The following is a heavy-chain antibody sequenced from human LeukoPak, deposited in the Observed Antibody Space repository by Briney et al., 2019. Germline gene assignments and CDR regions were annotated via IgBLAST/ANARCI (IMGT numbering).Heavy chain of an antibody. CDR1: GFTFDDYA. J-gene: IGHJ4*02. D-gene: IGHD5-18*01. Sequence: GRSLRLSCAASGFTFDDYAMHWVRQAPGKGLEWVSGISWNSGSIGYADSVKGRFTISRDNAKNSLYLQMNSLRAEDMALYYCAKGAGYSYGYGVGDYFDYWGQGTLVTVSS. V-gene: IGHV3-9*03. CDR3: AKGAGYSYGYGVGDYFDY. CDR2: ISWNSGSI.